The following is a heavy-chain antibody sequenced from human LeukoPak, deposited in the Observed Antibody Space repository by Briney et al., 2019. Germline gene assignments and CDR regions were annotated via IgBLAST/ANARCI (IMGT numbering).Heavy chain of an antibody. J-gene: IGHJ4*02. V-gene: IGHV5-51*01. CDR3: ARVAYYDILTGYSYYFDY. CDR2: IYPGDSDT. Sequence: GESLKISCKGSGYSFTSYWIGWVRQMPGKGLEWMGIIYPGDSDTRYSPSFQGQVTISADKSISTAYLQWSSLKASDTAMYYCARVAYYDILTGYSYYFDYWGQGTLVTVSS. D-gene: IGHD3-9*01. CDR1: GYSFTSYW.